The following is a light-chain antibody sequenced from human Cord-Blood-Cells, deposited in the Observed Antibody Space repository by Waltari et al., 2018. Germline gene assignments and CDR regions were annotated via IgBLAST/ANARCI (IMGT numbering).Light chain of an antibody. CDR2: GAS. CDR3: EQYNNWPPVP. J-gene: IGKJ4*01. Sequence: EIVMTQSPATLSVSPGERATLSCRASQRVSSNLAWYQQKPGQAPRLLIYGASTRATCIPARCSGSGWGGKFLLRISSLQSADFAVYYCEQYNNWPPVPFGRGTKVEIK. CDR1: QRVSSN. V-gene: IGKV3-15*01.